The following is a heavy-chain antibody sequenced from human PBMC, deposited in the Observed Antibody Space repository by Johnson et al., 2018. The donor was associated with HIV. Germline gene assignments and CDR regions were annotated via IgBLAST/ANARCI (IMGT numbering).Heavy chain of an antibody. CDR1: GFTFSKYA. CDR2: ISYDGSNK. D-gene: IGHD3-22*01. Sequence: QVQVVESGGGLVQPGGSLRLSCAASGFTFSKYAMHWVRQAPGKGLEWVAVISYDGSNKYFTDSVRGRFTISRDNSKNTLFLQMNSLRAEDTAVYYCVRRFYDSSAFDIWGQGTLVTVSS. CDR3: VRRFYDSSAFDI. V-gene: IGHV3-30-3*01. J-gene: IGHJ3*02.